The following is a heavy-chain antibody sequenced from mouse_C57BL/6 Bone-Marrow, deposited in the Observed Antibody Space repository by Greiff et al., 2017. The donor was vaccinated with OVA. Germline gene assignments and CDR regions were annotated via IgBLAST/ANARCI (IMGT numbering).Heavy chain of an antibody. CDR1: GFSLTSYG. J-gene: IGHJ1*03. V-gene: IGHV2-2*01. Sequence: VKVVESGPGLVQPSQSLSITCTVSGFSLTSYGVHWVRQSPGKGLEWLGVIWSGGSTDYNAAFISRLSISKDNSKSQVFFKMNSLQADDTAIYYCARPGYDYGDWYFDVWGTGTTVTVSS. D-gene: IGHD2-4*01. CDR2: IWSGGST. CDR3: ARPGYDYGDWYFDV.